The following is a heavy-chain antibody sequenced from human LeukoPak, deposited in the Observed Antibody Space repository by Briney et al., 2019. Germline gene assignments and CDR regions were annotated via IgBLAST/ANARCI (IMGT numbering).Heavy chain of an antibody. V-gene: IGHV3-11*01. CDR1: GFTCSDYY. CDR3: ARREAACRCCDY. D-gene: IGHD6-13*01. CDR2: ISSGGSNI. Sequence: GGSLRLSCGVSGFTCSDYYMSWIRQAPGRGLEGVSYISSGGSNISHADSVKGLFTISRDNAENSLYLQMNSRKAEDRGVYYCARREAACRCCDYWGQGTLVTVSS. J-gene: IGHJ4*02.